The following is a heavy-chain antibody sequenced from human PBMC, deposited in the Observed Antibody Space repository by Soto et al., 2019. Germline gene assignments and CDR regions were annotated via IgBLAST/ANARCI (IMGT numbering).Heavy chain of an antibody. D-gene: IGHD2-2*01. V-gene: IGHV1-3*01. CDR3: ARDIVVVPAAADSDY. CDR1: GYTSTSYA. CDR2: INAGNGNT. Sequence: GASVKVSCKASGYTSTSYAIDWVRQAPGQRLEWMGWINAGNGNTKYSQKFQGRVTITRDTSASTAYMELSSLRSEDTAVYYCARDIVVVPAAADSDYWGQGTLVTVSS. J-gene: IGHJ4*02.